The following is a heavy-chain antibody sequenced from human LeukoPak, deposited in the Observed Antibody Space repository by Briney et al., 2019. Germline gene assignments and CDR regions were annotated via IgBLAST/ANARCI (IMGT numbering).Heavy chain of an antibody. Sequence: GASVKVSCKAPGGTFSSYAISWVRQAPGQWLEWMGRIIPIFGTANYAQKFQGRVTITTDESTSTAYMELSSLRSEDTAVYYCARGAYDSSGYYPYNWFDPWGQGTLVTVSS. CDR3: ARGAYDSSGYYPYNWFDP. J-gene: IGHJ5*02. CDR2: IIPIFGTA. CDR1: GGTFSSYA. V-gene: IGHV1-69*05. D-gene: IGHD3-22*01.